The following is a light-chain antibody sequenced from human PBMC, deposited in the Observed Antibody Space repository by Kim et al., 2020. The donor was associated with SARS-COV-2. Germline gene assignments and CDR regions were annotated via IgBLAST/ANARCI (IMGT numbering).Light chain of an antibody. J-gene: IGLJ2*01. CDR2: DNN. CDR3: GTWDTSLNAL. V-gene: IGLV1-51*01. CDR1: NFNIVNNY. Sequence: QSVLTQPPSVSAAPGQKVTISCSGFNFNIVNNYVSWYQQFPGTAPKLLIYDNNQRPSGIPDRFSASKSGTSATLVITGLQTGDEADYYCGTWDTSLNALFGGGTQLTVL.